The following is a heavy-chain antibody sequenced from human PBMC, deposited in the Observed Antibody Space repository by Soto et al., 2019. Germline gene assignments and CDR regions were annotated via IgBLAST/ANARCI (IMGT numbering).Heavy chain of an antibody. CDR2: IKSETDGGTT. V-gene: IGHV3-15*07. D-gene: IGHD3-16*01. J-gene: IGHJ4*02. CDR3: AAMKTY. CDR1: GFNFKNAW. Sequence: PGGSLRLSCAASGFNFKNAWMNWVRQAPGKGLEWVGRIKSETDGGTTDYAAPVKGRFTISRDDSKSTLFLQMNSLKTEDTGVYYCAAMKTYWGQGTPVTGSS.